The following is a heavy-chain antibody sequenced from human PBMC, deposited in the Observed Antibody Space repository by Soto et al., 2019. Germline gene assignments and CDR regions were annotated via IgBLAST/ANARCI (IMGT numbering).Heavy chain of an antibody. CDR1: GFTFSSYW. V-gene: IGHV3-7*01. J-gene: IGHJ4*02. D-gene: IGHD6-13*01. CDR2: IKQDGSEK. Sequence: GGSLRLSCAASGFTFSSYWMSWVRQAPGKGLEWVANIKQDGSEKYYVDSVKGRFTISRDNAKNSLYLQMNSLRAEDTAVYYCARDQYLGSIAAAGYFDYWGQGTLVTVSS. CDR3: ARDQYLGSIAAAGYFDY.